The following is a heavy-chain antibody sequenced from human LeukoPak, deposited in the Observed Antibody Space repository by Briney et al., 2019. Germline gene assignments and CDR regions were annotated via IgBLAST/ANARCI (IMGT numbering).Heavy chain of an antibody. V-gene: IGHV4-59*08. CDR1: GGSISSYY. Sequence: SETLSLNCTVAGGSISSYYWSWIRQPPGKGLEWIGYLYYSGSTNYNPSLKSRVTISVDTSKNQFSLKLSSVTAADTAVYYCASHSFTMPLDVWGQGTTVTVSS. CDR3: ASHSFTMPLDV. CDR2: LYYSGST. J-gene: IGHJ6*02. D-gene: IGHD3-10*01.